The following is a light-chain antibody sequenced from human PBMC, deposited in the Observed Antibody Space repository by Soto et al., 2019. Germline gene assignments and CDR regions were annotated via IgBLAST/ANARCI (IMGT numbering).Light chain of an antibody. CDR1: SANIGNNF. V-gene: IGLV1-47*02. CDR2: SNN. J-gene: IGLJ1*01. Sequence: QSVLAQPPSASGTPGQWVTISCSGVSANIGNNFVCWYQQLPGTAPKLLIYSNNQRPSGVPDRFSGSKSGTSASLAISGLRSEDEADYHCVAWDDSLSGLVFGTGTKVTVL. CDR3: VAWDDSLSGLV.